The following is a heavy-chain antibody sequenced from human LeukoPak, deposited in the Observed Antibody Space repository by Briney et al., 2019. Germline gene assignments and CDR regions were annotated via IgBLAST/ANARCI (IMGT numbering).Heavy chain of an antibody. J-gene: IGHJ6*03. CDR3: ARLDIAARPRRYYYYYMDV. CDR1: NGSFSGYY. Sequence: SETLSLTCAVYNGSFSGYYWSWIRQPPGKGLEWIGEINHRGSTNNNPSLKSRVTISVDTSKNQFSLKLTSVTAADTAVYYCARLDIAARPRRYYYYYMDVWGKGTTVTVSS. V-gene: IGHV4-34*01. CDR2: INHRGST. D-gene: IGHD6-6*01.